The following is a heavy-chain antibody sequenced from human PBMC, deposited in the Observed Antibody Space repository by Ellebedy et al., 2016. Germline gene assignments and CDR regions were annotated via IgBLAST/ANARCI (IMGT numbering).Heavy chain of an antibody. V-gene: IGHV4-34*11. Sequence: SETLSLTCAVYGGSFSGYYWSWIRQPPGKGLEWIGYISYTGSTYYNPSLKSRATISVDTSMHQFSLKLNSVTTADTAVYYCARYSNIGGSRWFDPWGQGTLVTVSS. CDR3: ARYSNIGGSRWFDP. D-gene: IGHD2/OR15-2a*01. CDR2: ISYTGST. J-gene: IGHJ5*02. CDR1: GGSFSGYY.